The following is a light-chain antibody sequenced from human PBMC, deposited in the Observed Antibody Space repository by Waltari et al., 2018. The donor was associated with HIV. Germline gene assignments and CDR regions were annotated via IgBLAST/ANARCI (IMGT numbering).Light chain of an antibody. CDR2: GNS. V-gene: IGLV1-40*01. J-gene: IGLJ3*02. CDR1: SSNIRAGHD. CDR3: QSYDSSLSDSRV. Sequence: QSVLTQPPSVSGAPGQRVTLSCTGSSSNIRAGHDVHWYQQLPGTAPKLLIYGNSNRPSGVPDRFSGSKSGTSASLAITGLQAEDEADYYCQSYDSSLSDSRVFGGGTKLTVL.